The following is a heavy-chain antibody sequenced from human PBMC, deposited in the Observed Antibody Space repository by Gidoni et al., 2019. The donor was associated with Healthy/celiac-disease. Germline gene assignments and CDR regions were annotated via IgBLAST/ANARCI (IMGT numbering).Heavy chain of an antibody. CDR2: IYYSGST. J-gene: IGHJ3*02. CDR3: ARHRAGITTDAFDI. Sequence: SISSSSYYWGWIRQPPGKGLEWIGSIYYSGSTYYSPSLKSRVTISVDTSKNQFSLKLSSVTAADTAVYYCARHRAGITTDAFDIWGQGTMVTVSS. D-gene: IGHD3-10*01. CDR1: SISSSSYY. V-gene: IGHV4-39*01.